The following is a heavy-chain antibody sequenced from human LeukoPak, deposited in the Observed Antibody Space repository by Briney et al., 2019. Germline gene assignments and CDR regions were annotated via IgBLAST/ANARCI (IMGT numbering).Heavy chain of an antibody. CDR1: GGSISTSGSY. CDR3: ARGLNDSWTGENY. J-gene: IGHJ4*02. V-gene: IGHV4-39*07. D-gene: IGHD3-3*01. Sequence: SETLSLACAVSGGSISTSGSYWGWVRQPPGKGLEWIGIIYYSGSTYYNPSLESRVTISVDTSKSQFSLKVRYVTAADTAVYYCARGLNDSWTGENYWGQGTLVTVSS. CDR2: IYYSGST.